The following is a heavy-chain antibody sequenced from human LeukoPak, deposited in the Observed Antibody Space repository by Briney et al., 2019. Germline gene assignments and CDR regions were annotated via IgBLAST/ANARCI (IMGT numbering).Heavy chain of an antibody. CDR1: GFIFSSYA. CDR3: AKGYCTSTSCYRFDY. J-gene: IGHJ4*02. V-gene: IGHV3-23*01. D-gene: IGHD2-2*01. Sequence: GGSLRLSCAASGFIFSSYAMTWVRQAPGKGLEWVSTISGSGASTYYADSVKGRFTISRDNSKNTLYVQMNSLRAEDTAIYHCAKGYCTSTSCYRFDYWGQGTLVTVSS. CDR2: ISGSGAST.